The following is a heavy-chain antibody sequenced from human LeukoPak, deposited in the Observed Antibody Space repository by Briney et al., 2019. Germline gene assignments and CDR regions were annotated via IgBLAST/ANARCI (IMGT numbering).Heavy chain of an antibody. J-gene: IGHJ4*02. CDR3: TRENRPFCPFAF. CDR2: IAHDGRT. V-gene: IGHV4-4*02. Sequence: SETLSLTCGVSGGSIDITNFWSWVRQAPGKGLERIGEIAHDGRTNYNPSLRSRVTMFLDRANNQFSLSLTSVTAADSAVYYCTRENRPFCPFAFWGQGVLVTVSS. CDR1: GGSIDITNF. D-gene: IGHD2/OR15-2a*01.